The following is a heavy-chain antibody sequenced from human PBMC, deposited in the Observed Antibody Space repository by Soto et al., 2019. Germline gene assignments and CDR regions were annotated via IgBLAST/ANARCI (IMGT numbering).Heavy chain of an antibody. V-gene: IGHV3-30*18. CDR2: ISYDGSNK. Sequence: HPGGSLRLSCAASGFTFSSYGMHWVRQAPGKGLEWVAVISYDGSNKYYADSVKGRFTISRDNSKNTLYLQMNSLRAEDTAVYYCAKDLFDYWGQGTLVTVSS. J-gene: IGHJ4*02. CDR1: GFTFSSYG. CDR3: AKDLFDY.